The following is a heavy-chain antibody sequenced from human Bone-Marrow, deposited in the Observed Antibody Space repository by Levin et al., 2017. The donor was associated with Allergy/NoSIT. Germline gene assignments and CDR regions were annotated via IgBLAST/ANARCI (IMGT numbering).Heavy chain of an antibody. Sequence: GESLKISCAASGFTFSRYSMHWVRQAPGKGLEWVAAFWSDGSTKYDADSVKGRFTISRDNSKNTLYLQMSSLRAEDTAIYYCAKEGSVTGMRSCDYWGQGTLVTVSS. CDR2: FWSDGSTK. CDR3: AKEGSVTGMRSCDY. D-gene: IGHD6-19*01. J-gene: IGHJ4*02. V-gene: IGHV3-33*06. CDR1: GFTFSRYS.